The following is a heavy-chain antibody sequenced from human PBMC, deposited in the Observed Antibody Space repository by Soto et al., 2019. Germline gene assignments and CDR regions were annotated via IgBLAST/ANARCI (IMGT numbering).Heavy chain of an antibody. CDR1: GFTFSSYW. V-gene: IGHV3-7*01. D-gene: IGHD6-13*01. J-gene: IGHJ3*02. Sequence: GGSLRLSCAASGFTFSSYWMSWVRQAPGKGLEWVANIKQDGSEKYYVDSVKGRFTISRDNSKNSLYLQMNSLRAEDTAVYYCARDLRAAGNAFDIWGQGTMVTVSS. CDR2: IKQDGSEK. CDR3: ARDLRAAGNAFDI.